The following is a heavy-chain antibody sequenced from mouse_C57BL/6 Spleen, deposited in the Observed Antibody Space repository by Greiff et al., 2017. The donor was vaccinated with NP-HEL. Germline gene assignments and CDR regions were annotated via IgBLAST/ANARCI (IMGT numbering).Heavy chain of an antibody. CDR2: INYDGSST. V-gene: IGHV5-16*01. J-gene: IGHJ1*03. Sequence: EVQLVESEGGLVQPGSSMKLSCTASGFTFSDYYMAWVRQVPEKGLEWVANINYDGSSTYYLDSLKSRFIISRDNAKNILYLQMSSLKSEDTATYYCARLYYGSRGDWYFDVWGTGTTVTVSS. D-gene: IGHD1-1*01. CDR1: GFTFSDYY. CDR3: ARLYYGSRGDWYFDV.